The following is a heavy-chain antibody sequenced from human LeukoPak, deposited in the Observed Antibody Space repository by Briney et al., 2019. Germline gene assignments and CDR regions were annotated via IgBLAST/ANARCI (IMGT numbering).Heavy chain of an antibody. D-gene: IGHD2-2*01. Sequence: PSETLSLTCTVSGGSISSGGYYWSWIRQPPGKGLEWIGYIYHSGSTYYNPSLKSRVTISVDRSKNQFSLKLSSVTAADTAVYYCARGSDCSSTSCYGRYYFDYWGQGTLVTVSS. CDR1: GGSISSGGYY. CDR3: ARGSDCSSTSCYGRYYFDY. V-gene: IGHV4-30-2*01. CDR2: IYHSGST. J-gene: IGHJ4*02.